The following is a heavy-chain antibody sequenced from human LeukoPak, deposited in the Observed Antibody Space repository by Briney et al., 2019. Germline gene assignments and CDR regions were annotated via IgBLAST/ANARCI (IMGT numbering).Heavy chain of an antibody. D-gene: IGHD3-10*01. J-gene: IGHJ4*02. V-gene: IGHV3-48*03. Sequence: GGSLRLSCAAPGFTFSDYEMNWVRQAPGKGLEWVSYISSRAASTYYADSVQGRFTISRDDTKTSLFLQMDSLRAEDTAIYYCARDMVRGRWDYWGRGTLVTVSS. CDR3: ARDMVRGRWDY. CDR1: GFTFSDYE. CDR2: ISSRAAST.